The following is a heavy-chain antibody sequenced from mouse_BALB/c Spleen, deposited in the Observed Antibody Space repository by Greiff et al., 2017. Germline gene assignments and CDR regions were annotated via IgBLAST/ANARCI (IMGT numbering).Heavy chain of an antibody. CDR3: ARHERASYGNYHYYAMDY. D-gene: IGHD2-1*01. CDR2: FYPGSGSI. J-gene: IGHJ4*01. V-gene: IGHV1-62-2*01. Sequence: QVQLQQSGAELVKPGASVKLSCKASGYTFTEYIIHWVKQRSGQGLEWIGWFYPGSGSIKYNEKFKDKATLTADKSSSTVYMELSRLTSEDSAVYFCARHERASYGNYHYYAMDYWGQGTSVTVSS. CDR1: GYTFTEYI.